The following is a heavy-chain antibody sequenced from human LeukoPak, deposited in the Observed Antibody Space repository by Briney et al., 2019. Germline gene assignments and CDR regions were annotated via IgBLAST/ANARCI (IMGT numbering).Heavy chain of an antibody. CDR3: AKDHYSNYYYYMDV. J-gene: IGHJ6*03. V-gene: IGHV3-23*01. CDR2: ISGSGGST. Sequence: GGSLRLSCAASGFTFSDYYMSWVRQAPGKGLEWVSAISGSGGSTYYADSVKGRFTISRDNSKNTLYLQMNSLRAEDTAVYYCAKDHYSNYYYYMDVWGKGTTVTVSS. CDR1: GFTFSDYY. D-gene: IGHD4-11*01.